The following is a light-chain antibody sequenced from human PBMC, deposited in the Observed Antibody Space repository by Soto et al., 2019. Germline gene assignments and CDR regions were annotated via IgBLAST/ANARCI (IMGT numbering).Light chain of an antibody. V-gene: IGLV2-14*01. CDR2: DVS. Sequence: QSLLTQPASVSGSPGQSISSSCPGTSSDVGGYNYVSWYQQHPGKAPKLMIYDVSNRPSGISNRFSGSKSGNTASLTISGLQAQDEADYYCSSYTSSSTYVFGTGTKVTVL. CDR1: SSDVGGYNY. CDR3: SSYTSSSTYV. J-gene: IGLJ1*01.